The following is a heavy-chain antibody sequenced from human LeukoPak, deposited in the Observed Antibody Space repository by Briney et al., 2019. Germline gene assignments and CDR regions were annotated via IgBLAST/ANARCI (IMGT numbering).Heavy chain of an antibody. CDR1: GGSISSSGYY. CDR3: ARASENYDSSGSFYMGV. D-gene: IGHD3-22*01. Sequence: SETLSLTCTVSGGSISSSGYYWGWIRQPPGNGLEWIGSIYYSGSTYYNPSLKSRVTISVDTSKNQFSLKLSSVTAADTAVYYCARASENYDSSGSFYMGVWGKGTTVTVSS. CDR2: IYYSGST. V-gene: IGHV4-39*07. J-gene: IGHJ6*03.